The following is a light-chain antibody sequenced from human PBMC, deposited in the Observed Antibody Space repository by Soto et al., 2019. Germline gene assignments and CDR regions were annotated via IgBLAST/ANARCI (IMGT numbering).Light chain of an antibody. J-gene: IGLJ2*01. V-gene: IGLV2-14*01. CDR2: DVS. Sequence: QSALTQPASVSGSPGQSITISCTGTSSDIGSYNYVSWYQQHPGKAPKLMIYDVSYWPSGVSNRFSGSKSGNTASLTISGLQAEDEADYSCSSYLSSTVVFGGGTKLTVL. CDR1: SSDIGSYNY. CDR3: SSYLSSTVV.